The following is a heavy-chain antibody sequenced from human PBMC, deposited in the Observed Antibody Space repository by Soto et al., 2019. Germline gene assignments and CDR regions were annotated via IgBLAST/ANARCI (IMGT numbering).Heavy chain of an antibody. CDR2: INAYNGNT. V-gene: IGHV1-18*01. J-gene: IGHJ6*02. Sequence: QVQLVQSGAEVKNPGASVKVSCKASGYSFTRYGIGWVRQAPGQGLEWMGWINAYNGNTNYAQNLQGRLTLTTDTSTTTAYMELRSLRSNDTAIYYCAMVDVYVTPSPQDVWGQGTTVTVS. CDR3: AMVDVYVTPSPQDV. D-gene: IGHD3-16*01. CDR1: GYSFTRYG.